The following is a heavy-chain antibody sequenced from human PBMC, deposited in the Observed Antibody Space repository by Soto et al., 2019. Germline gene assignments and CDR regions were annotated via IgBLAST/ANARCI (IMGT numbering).Heavy chain of an antibody. D-gene: IGHD6-25*01. V-gene: IGHV3-33*01. J-gene: IGHJ2*01. CDR3: VRGIPSQYTSDWLYWYFDL. CDR2: IWNDGTKK. CDR1: GFVYSNYA. Sequence: VQLVESGGGVVQPGRSLRLSCAASGFVYSNYAMHWVRLSPGKGLEWVALIWNDGTKKYYMDSVKGRFIISRDNSLKTLHLQMDILRAEDAAVYFCVRGIPSQYTSDWLYWYFDLWGRGTQVTVSA.